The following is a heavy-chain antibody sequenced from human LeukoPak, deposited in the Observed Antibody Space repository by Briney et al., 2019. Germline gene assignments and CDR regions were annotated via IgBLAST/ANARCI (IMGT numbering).Heavy chain of an antibody. CDR2: ISYDGSNK. V-gene: IGHV3-30*18. Sequence: GGSLRLSCAASGFTFSSYGMHWVRQAPGKGLEWVAVISYDGSNKYYADSVKGRFTISRDNSKNTLYLQMNSLRAEDTAAYYCAKGGVDIVATVLEMATITFFDYWGQGTLVTVSS. CDR3: AKGGVDIVATVLEMATITFFDY. CDR1: GFTFSSYG. D-gene: IGHD5-12*01. J-gene: IGHJ4*02.